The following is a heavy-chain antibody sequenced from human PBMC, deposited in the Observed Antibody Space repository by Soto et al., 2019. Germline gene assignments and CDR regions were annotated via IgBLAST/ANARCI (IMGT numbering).Heavy chain of an antibody. CDR3: ARDFYVRGTGTTSGNYYYYYGMDV. V-gene: IGHV1-2*04. Sequence: ASVKVSCKASGYTFTGYYMHWVRQAPGQGLEWMGWINPNSGGTNYAQKFQGWVTMTRDTSISTAYMELSRLRSDDTAVYYCARDFYVRGTGTTSGNYYYYYGMDVWGQGTTVTVSS. CDR2: INPNSGGT. D-gene: IGHD1-7*01. CDR1: GYTFTGYY. J-gene: IGHJ6*02.